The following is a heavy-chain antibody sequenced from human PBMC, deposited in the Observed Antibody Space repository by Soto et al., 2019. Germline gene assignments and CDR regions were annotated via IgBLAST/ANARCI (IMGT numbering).Heavy chain of an antibody. CDR1: VFTFSNYA. CDR2: IKSKTDGGTT. V-gene: IGHV3-15*01. CDR3: TTTPYSSSPK. D-gene: IGHD6-13*01. J-gene: IGHJ4*02. Sequence: PGGSLRLSCAASVFTFSNYAMSWVRQAPGKGLEWVGRIKSKTDGGTTDYAAPVKGRFTISRDDSKNTLYLQMNSLKTEDTAVYYCTTTPYSSSPKWGQGTLVTVSS.